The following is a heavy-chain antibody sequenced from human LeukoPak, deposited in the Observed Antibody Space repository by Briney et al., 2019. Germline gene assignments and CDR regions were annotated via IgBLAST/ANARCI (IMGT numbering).Heavy chain of an antibody. CDR2: IYNSGST. Sequence: SETLSLTCTVSGGSISTYYWSWIRQPPGKGLEWIGYIYNSGSTNYNPSLQTRVTISVDTSKNQFSLRLTSVTAADTAVYYCAKAVAAAGRFGFDPWGQGTLVTVSS. J-gene: IGHJ5*02. CDR1: GGSISTYY. D-gene: IGHD6-13*01. CDR3: AKAVAAAGRFGFDP. V-gene: IGHV4-59*01.